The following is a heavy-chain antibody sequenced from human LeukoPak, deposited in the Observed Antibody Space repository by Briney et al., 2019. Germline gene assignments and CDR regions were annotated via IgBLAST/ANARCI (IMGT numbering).Heavy chain of an antibody. CDR3: ARTVPSSRGPFDI. CDR2: INHSGST. J-gene: IGHJ3*02. V-gene: IGHV4-34*01. D-gene: IGHD2-15*01. CDR1: GGSFSGYY. Sequence: SETLSLTCTVYGGSFSGYYWSWIRQPPGKGLEWIGEINHSGSTNYNPSLKSRVTISVDTSKNQFSLKLSSVTAADTAVYYCARTVPSSRGPFDIWGQGTMVTVSS.